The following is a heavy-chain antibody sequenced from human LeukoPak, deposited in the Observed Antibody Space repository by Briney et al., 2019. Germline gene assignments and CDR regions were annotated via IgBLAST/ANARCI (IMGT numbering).Heavy chain of an antibody. V-gene: IGHV7-4-1*02. D-gene: IGHD5-12*01. CDR1: GYTFTSYA. Sequence: ASVKVSCKASGYTFTSYAMNWVRQAPGQGLEWMGWINTNTGNPTYAQGFTGRFVFSLGTSVSTAYLQISSLKAEDTAVYYCAREGYSGTNYYYYMDVWGKGTTVTVSS. CDR3: AREGYSGTNYYYYMDV. J-gene: IGHJ6*03. CDR2: INTNTGNP.